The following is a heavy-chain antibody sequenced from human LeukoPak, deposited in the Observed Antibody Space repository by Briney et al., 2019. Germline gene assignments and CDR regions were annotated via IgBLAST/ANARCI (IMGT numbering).Heavy chain of an antibody. J-gene: IGHJ4*02. CDR2: LSSSSSYT. CDR1: EFTFSDYY. V-gene: IGHV3-11*06. CDR3: ARARSTSCCFGDEY. Sequence: GGSLRLSFSASEFTFSDYYMGWIRQAPGKGLEWVSYLSSSSSYTNYADSVRGRFTISRDNAKNSLYLQMNSLRAEDTAVYYCARARSTSCCFGDEYWGQGNLVTVSS. D-gene: IGHD2-2*01.